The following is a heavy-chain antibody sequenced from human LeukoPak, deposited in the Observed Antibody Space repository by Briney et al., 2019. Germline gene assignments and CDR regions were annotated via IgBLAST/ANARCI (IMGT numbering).Heavy chain of an antibody. V-gene: IGHV1-8*01. Sequence: ASVKVSCKASGYTFTSYDINWVRQATGQGLEWMGCMNPNSGNTGYAQKFQGRVTMTMNTSISTAYMELSSLRSEDTAVYYCARGPRDGYNPNLDYWGQGTLVTVSS. CDR1: GYTFTSYD. CDR3: ARGPRDGYNPNLDY. CDR2: MNPNSGNT. J-gene: IGHJ4*02. D-gene: IGHD5-24*01.